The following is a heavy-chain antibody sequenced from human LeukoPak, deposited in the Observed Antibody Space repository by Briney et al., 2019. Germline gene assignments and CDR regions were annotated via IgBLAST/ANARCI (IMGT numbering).Heavy chain of an antibody. CDR1: GDTFNSYS. Sequence: GASVKVSCKASGDTFNSYSISWVRQAPGQGLEWMGWINPNSGGTNYAQKFQGRVTMTRDTSISTAYMELSRLRSDDTAVYYCARGGYSGYALWDYWGQGTLVTVSS. J-gene: IGHJ4*02. CDR3: ARGGYSGYALWDY. V-gene: IGHV1-2*02. CDR2: INPNSGGT. D-gene: IGHD5-12*01.